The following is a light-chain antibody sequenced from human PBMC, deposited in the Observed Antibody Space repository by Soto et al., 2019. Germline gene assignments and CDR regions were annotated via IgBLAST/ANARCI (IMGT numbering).Light chain of an antibody. Sequence: VLAQPASVSGSPGQSITISCTGTSSDVGGNKYVSWYQQYPGKVPKLLINKVTNRPSGVSYRFSGSKSGNTASLTISALLAEDEADYFCASSTSDSLYVFGTGTKVT. CDR1: SSDVGGNKY. CDR2: KVT. J-gene: IGLJ1*01. CDR3: ASSTSDSLYV. V-gene: IGLV2-14*01.